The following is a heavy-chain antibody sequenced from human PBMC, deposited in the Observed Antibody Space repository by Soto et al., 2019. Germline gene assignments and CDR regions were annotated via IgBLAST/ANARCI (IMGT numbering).Heavy chain of an antibody. Sequence: QLQLQESGPGLVKPSETLSLTCTVSGGSISSSSYYWGWIRQPPGKGLEWIGSIYYSGSTYYNPSLKRPIPISVATTKNPISLTLSSVTAADTAVYYCASMYGDYVSYWGQGTLVTVSS. CDR3: ASMYGDYVSY. J-gene: IGHJ4*02. CDR2: IYYSGST. D-gene: IGHD4-17*01. V-gene: IGHV4-39*02. CDR1: GGSISSSSYY.